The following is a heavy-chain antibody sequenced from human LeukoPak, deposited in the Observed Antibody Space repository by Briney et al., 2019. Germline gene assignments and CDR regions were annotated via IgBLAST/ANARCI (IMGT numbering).Heavy chain of an antibody. CDR2: ISSTGSYI. D-gene: IGHD1-26*01. CDR3: ARSEGGSENY. CDR1: GFIFNSCG. Sequence: GGSLRLSCEASGFIFNSCGMNWVRQAPGRGLEWVSSISSTGSYIFYADSVKGRFAISRDDAKNSVYLQMNTLRAEDTGIYYCARSEGGSENYWGQGILVAVSS. V-gene: IGHV3-21*01. J-gene: IGHJ4*02.